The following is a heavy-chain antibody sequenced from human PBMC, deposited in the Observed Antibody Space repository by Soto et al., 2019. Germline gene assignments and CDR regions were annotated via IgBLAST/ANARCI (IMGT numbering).Heavy chain of an antibody. CDR2: IYSGGTI. J-gene: IGHJ2*01. CDR1: GFTVSSNY. V-gene: IGHV3-66*01. Sequence: GXSLILSCAASGFTVSSNYMSWVRQAPGKGLEWVSVIYSGGTIYYADSVKGRFTISRDNAKNSLYLQMNSLRAEDTAVYYCARRWYFDLWGRGTLVTVSS. CDR3: ARRWYFDL.